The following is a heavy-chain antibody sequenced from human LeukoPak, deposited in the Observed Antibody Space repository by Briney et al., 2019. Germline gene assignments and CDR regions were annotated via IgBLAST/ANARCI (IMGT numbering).Heavy chain of an antibody. CDR1: GYTFTSYA. D-gene: IGHD3-10*01. CDR3: ARGGERLWFGDPHPSYFDY. J-gene: IGHJ4*02. V-gene: IGHV1-3*01. Sequence: ASVKVSCKASGYTFTSYAMHWVRQAPGQRLEWMGWINAGNGNTKYSQKFQGRVTITRDTSASTAYMELSSLRSEDTAVYYCARGGERLWFGDPHPSYFDYWGQGTLVTVSS. CDR2: INAGNGNT.